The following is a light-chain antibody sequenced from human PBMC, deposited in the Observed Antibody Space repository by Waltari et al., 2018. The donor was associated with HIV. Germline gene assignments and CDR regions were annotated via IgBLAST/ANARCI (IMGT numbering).Light chain of an antibody. CDR2: AAS. CDR3: QQSYITPYT. J-gene: IGKJ2*01. Sequence: DILMTQSPSSLSASVGDRVTITCRASLNINTFLKWYHQKPGTAPQLLISAASNLQSGIPSRFSGSGSGTDFTLTITSLQPADFATYFWQQSYITPYTFGQGTKLEIK. V-gene: IGKV1-39*01. CDR1: LNINTF.